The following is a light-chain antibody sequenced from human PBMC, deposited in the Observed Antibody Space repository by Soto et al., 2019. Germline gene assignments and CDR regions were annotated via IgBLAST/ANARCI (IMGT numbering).Light chain of an antibody. CDR1: QSIGSG. Sequence: DFQMTQSPSTLSASVGDGGTITCRASQSIGSGLAWYQQQTGKAPKLLIYKATNLQRGVSSRFSGSGSGTDFSLTISSLQPADSATYYCQQYHDFQYTFGQGTKLEI. CDR2: KAT. J-gene: IGKJ2*01. CDR3: QQYHDFQYT. V-gene: IGKV1-5*03.